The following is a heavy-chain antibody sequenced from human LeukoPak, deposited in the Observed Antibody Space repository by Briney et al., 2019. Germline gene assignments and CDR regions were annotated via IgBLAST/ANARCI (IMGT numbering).Heavy chain of an antibody. D-gene: IGHD6-19*01. Sequence: SETLSLTWAVYGXSFRGYYGSWIRQPPGKGLEWIGEINHIGYTNYSPSLKSRLTISVDMSKNQFSLNLTSVTVADTAVYYCATARGTSTGWYSWGQGTLVTVSS. CDR3: ATARGTSTGWYS. V-gene: IGHV4-34*01. J-gene: IGHJ4*02. CDR1: GXSFRGYY. CDR2: INHIGYT.